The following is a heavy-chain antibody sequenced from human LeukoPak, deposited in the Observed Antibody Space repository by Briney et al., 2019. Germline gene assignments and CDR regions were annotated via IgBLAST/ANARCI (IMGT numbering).Heavy chain of an antibody. Sequence: SETLCLTCTVSGGSISSYYWSWIRQPPGKGLEWIGYIYYSGSTNYNPSLKSRVTISVDTSKNQFSLKLSSVTAADTAVYYCARGDMTTAFSFDYWGQGTLVTVSS. CDR3: ARGDMTTAFSFDY. CDR1: GGSISSYY. J-gene: IGHJ4*02. CDR2: IYYSGST. V-gene: IGHV4-59*01. D-gene: IGHD4-17*01.